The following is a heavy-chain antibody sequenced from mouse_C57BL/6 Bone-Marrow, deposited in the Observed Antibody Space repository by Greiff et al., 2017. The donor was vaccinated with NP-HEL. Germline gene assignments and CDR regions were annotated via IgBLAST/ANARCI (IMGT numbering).Heavy chain of an antibody. Sequence: QVQLKQSGAELARPGASVKMSCKASGYTFTSYTMHWVKQRPGQGLEWIGYINPSSGYTKYNQKFKDKATLTADKSPSTAYMQLSSLTSEDSAVYYCARPNWAWFAYWGQGTLVTVSA. V-gene: IGHV1-4*01. J-gene: IGHJ3*01. D-gene: IGHD4-1*01. CDR1: GYTFTSYT. CDR2: INPSSGYT. CDR3: ARPNWAWFAY.